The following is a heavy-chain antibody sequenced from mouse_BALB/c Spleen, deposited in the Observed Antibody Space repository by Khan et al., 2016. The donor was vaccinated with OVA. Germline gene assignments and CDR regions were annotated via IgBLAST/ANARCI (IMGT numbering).Heavy chain of an antibody. D-gene: IGHD2-14*01. Sequence: QVQLKQSGPGLVAPSQSLSITCTVSGFSLSRYNIHWVRQPPGKGLEWLGMIWGGGGTDYNSTLKSRLSISKDNSKSQVFLKMNSLQTDDTAMYYCARAYYRYDGYDAMDYWGQGTSVTVSP. V-gene: IGHV2-6-4*01. CDR1: GFSLSRYN. CDR3: ARAYYRYDGYDAMDY. J-gene: IGHJ4*01. CDR2: IWGGGGT.